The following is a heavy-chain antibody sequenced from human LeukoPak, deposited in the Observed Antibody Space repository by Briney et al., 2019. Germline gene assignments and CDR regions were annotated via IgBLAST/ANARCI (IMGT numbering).Heavy chain of an antibody. D-gene: IGHD3-16*01. J-gene: IGHJ4*02. CDR2: INEDGSDK. Sequence: GGSLRLSCAASGFTFSDHWMSWVRQAPGKGLEWVANINEDGSDKYYVDSVKGRFTISRDNAKNSLYLQMNSLRAEDTAVYYCARVYYYDYVWFSSEGSYYFDYWGQGTLVTVSS. CDR3: ARVYYYDYVWFSSEGSYYFDY. V-gene: IGHV3-7*03. CDR1: GFTFSDHW.